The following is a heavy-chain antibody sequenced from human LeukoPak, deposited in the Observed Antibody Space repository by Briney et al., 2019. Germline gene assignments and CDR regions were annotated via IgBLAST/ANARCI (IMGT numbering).Heavy chain of an antibody. Sequence: GGSLRLSCAASGFTVSRNYMSWVRQAPGKGLECVSVIYSGGNTYYTDSVKGRFTISRDNSKNTLYLQMNSLRAEDTAVYYCARKTDSGGQGDYWGPGALVTVSS. V-gene: IGHV3-66*01. CDR3: ARKTDSGGQGDY. D-gene: IGHD3-22*01. J-gene: IGHJ4*02. CDR2: IYSGGNT. CDR1: GFTVSRNY.